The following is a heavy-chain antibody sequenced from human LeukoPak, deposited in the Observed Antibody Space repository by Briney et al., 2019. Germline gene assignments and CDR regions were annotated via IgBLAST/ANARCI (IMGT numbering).Heavy chain of an antibody. J-gene: IGHJ4*02. CDR2: IWYDESNK. Sequence: PGGSLRLSCAASGFTFSTYGMHWVRQAPGKGLEWVAVIWYDESNKYYGDSVKGRFTISRDNSENTLYLQMNSLRAEDTAVYYCARAVGPFDYWGQGTLVTVSS. D-gene: IGHD4-23*01. CDR3: ARAVGPFDY. V-gene: IGHV3-33*01. CDR1: GFTFSTYG.